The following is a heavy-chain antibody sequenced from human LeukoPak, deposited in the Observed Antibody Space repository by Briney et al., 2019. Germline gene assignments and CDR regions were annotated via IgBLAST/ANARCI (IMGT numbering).Heavy chain of an antibody. V-gene: IGHV3-66*02. CDR1: GFTVSCNY. CDR2: IYSGGST. CDR3: VRVGYSYGYGDWNHFDY. Sequence: PGGSLRLSCAASGFTVSCNYMSWVRQAPGKGLEWVSIIYSGGSTYYADSVKGRFTISRDNSKNTLYLQMNSLRAEDTAVYFCVRVGYSYGYGDWNHFDYWGQGTLVTVSS. D-gene: IGHD5-18*01. J-gene: IGHJ4*02.